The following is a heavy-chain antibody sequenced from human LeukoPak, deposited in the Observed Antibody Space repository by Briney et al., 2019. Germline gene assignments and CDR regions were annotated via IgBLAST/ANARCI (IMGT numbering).Heavy chain of an antibody. V-gene: IGHV3-23*01. D-gene: IGHD6-19*01. Sequence: GGSLRLSCAASGFTFSSYGISWVRQAPGKGLEWVSGISGRGGSTYYADSVKGRFTISRDNSKNTLYLQMNSLRAEDTAVYYCAKVGIEQWLTQGQFFDYWGQGTLVTVPS. CDR3: AKVGIEQWLTQGQFFDY. CDR2: ISGRGGST. CDR1: GFTFSSYG. J-gene: IGHJ4*02.